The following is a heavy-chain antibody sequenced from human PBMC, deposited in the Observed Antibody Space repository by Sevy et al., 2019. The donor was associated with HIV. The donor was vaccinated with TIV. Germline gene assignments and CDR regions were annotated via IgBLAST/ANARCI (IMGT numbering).Heavy chain of an antibody. CDR3: AREAKLGAPLGY. J-gene: IGHJ4*02. V-gene: IGHV4-4*07. CDR2: IFGSGST. D-gene: IGHD3-16*01. Sequence: SETLSLTCTVSGGSISLYYWSWIRQPAGKGLEWIGNIFGSGSTSYNPSLKSRVTMSVDPSPNQISLKLTSVTAADTAVYYCAREAKLGAPLGYWGQGTLVTVSS. CDR1: GGSISLYY.